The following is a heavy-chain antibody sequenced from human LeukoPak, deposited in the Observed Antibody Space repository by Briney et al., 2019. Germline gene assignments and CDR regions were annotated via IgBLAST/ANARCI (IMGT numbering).Heavy chain of an antibody. CDR3: ARGEGGYCSGGSCPPAVGLNFDY. Sequence: GGSLRLSCAASGFTFSSYSMNWVRQAPGKGLEWVSYISSSSSTIYYADSVKGRFTISRDNAKNSLYLQMNSLRAEDTAVYYCARGEGGYCSGGSCPPAVGLNFDYWGQGTLVTVSS. D-gene: IGHD2-15*01. J-gene: IGHJ4*02. V-gene: IGHV3-48*04. CDR1: GFTFSSYS. CDR2: ISSSSSTI.